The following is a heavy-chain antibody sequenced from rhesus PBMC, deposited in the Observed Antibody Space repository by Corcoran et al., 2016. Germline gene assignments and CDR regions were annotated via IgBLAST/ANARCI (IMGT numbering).Heavy chain of an antibody. CDR3: ARQGIYDY. D-gene: IGHD5-42*01. CDR2: INGNSGST. J-gene: IGHJ4*01. Sequence: QVQLQESGPGLVKPSETLSLTFAVSGGSFSSYWWSWIRQPPGKVLAWIGEINGNSGSTNYNPSRKRRGTISKDASKNQFSLKLSSVADADTAVYYWARQGIYDYWGQGVLVTVSS. V-gene: IGHV4-80*01. CDR1: GGSFSSYW.